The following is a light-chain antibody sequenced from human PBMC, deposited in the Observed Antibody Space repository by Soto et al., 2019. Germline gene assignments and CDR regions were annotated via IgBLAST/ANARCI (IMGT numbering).Light chain of an antibody. J-gene: IGKJ1*01. CDR3: QQYNSFTWT. CDR1: QSISTW. CDR2: DAY. V-gene: IGKV1-5*01. Sequence: DIQMTQSPSTLSASVGDRVTITCRASQSISTWLAWYQQKPGQAPKFLIYDAYSLESGVSSRFSGSGSGTEFTLTISSLQPDDVATYYCQQYNSFTWTFGQGTKVDI.